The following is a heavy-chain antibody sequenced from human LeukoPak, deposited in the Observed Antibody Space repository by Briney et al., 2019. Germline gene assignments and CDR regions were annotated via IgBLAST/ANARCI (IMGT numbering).Heavy chain of an antibody. CDR3: AHSLRSALKYCSSTSCRGPFDY. CDR1: GFSLSTSGGG. Sequence: SGPTLVKPTQTLTLTCTFSGFSLSTSGGGVGLIRQPPGRALEWLALSYWNDDKRYRPSLKSRLNITKDTSKRQVVLTMTNMDPVDTATYYCAHSLRSALKYCSSTSCRGPFDYWGQGTLVTVSS. J-gene: IGHJ4*02. D-gene: IGHD2-2*01. CDR2: SYWNDDK. V-gene: IGHV2-5*01.